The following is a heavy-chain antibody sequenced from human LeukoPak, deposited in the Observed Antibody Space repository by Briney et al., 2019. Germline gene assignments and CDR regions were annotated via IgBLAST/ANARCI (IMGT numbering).Heavy chain of an antibody. CDR2: IYYSGST. J-gene: IGHJ3*02. V-gene: IGHV4-39*01. CDR3: ASVERITMIVVVITGAFDI. CDR1: GGSISSSSYY. D-gene: IGHD3-22*01. Sequence: SETLSLTCTVSGGSISSSSYYWGWIRQPPGKGLEWIGSIYYSGSTYYNPSLKSRVTISVDTSKNQFSLKLSSVTAADTAVYYCASVERITMIVVVITGAFDIWGQGTMVTVSS.